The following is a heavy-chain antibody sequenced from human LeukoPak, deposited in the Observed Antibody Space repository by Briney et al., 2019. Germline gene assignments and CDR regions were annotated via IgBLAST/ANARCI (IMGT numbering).Heavy chain of an antibody. CDR1: GYSFTSYW. D-gene: IGHD4-17*01. Sequence: GESLKISCKGSGYSFTSYWIGWVRQMPGKGLEWMGIIYPGDSDTRYSPSFQGQVTISADKSISTAYLQWSSLKASDTAMYYCARTTVTTTGYYYGMDVWGQGTTVTVSS. CDR2: IYPGDSDT. J-gene: IGHJ6*02. V-gene: IGHV5-51*01. CDR3: ARTTVTTTGYYYGMDV.